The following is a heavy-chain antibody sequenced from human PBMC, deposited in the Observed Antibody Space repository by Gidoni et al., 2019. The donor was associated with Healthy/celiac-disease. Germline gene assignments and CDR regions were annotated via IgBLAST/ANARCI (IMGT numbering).Heavy chain of an antibody. J-gene: IGHJ4*02. CDR2: ISGSGGST. CDR3: AKCLDFWSGTNFFDY. CDR1: GFPFSSYA. V-gene: IGHV3-23*01. D-gene: IGHD3-3*01. Sequence: EVQLFESGGGLVQPGGSLRLSCPASGFPFSSYAMSWGRQAPGKGLEWVSAISGSGGSTYYADSVKGRFTISRDKSKNTLYLQMNSLRAEDTAVYYCAKCLDFWSGTNFFDYWGQGTLVTVSS.